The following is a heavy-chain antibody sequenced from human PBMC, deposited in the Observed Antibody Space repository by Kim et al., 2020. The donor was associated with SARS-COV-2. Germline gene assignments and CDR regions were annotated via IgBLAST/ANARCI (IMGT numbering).Heavy chain of an antibody. CDR3: ATAVSQTYYYGKDV. J-gene: IGHJ6*02. CDR1: GFTFSNYA. D-gene: IGHD2-8*01. V-gene: IGHV3-23*01. Sequence: GGSLRLSCAASGFTFSNYAMNWVRQAPGKGLEWVSAITADPVSTYYVDSVKGRFTISIDNSKNTLSLQMSSLRAEDTAVYYCATAVSQTYYYGKDVWGQGTTVTVSS. CDR2: ITADPVST.